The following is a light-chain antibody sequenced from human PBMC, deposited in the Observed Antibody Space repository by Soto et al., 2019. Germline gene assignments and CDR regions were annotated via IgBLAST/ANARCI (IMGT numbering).Light chain of an antibody. CDR2: DVT. CDR3: SSDISSSAPHV. J-gene: IGLJ1*01. Sequence: QSVLTQPASVSGSPGQSITISCTGTTSDIGGYNYVSWYQQHPGKAPKLMIYDVTRRPSGVSNRFSGSKSGNTASLTISGLQAEDEADYYCSSDISSSAPHVFGAGTKVTVL. V-gene: IGLV2-14*01. CDR1: TSDIGGYNY.